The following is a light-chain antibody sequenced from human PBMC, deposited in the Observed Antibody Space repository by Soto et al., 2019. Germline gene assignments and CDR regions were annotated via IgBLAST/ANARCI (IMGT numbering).Light chain of an antibody. Sequence: QPVLTQSPSASASLGASVKLTCTLSSGHSSNAIAWHQQQPEKGPRYLMKVNSDGSHIKGDGIPDRFSGSSSGAERYLTISSLQSEDEADYYCQTWATGIQVFGGGTQLTVL. J-gene: IGLJ3*02. V-gene: IGLV4-69*01. CDR2: VNSDGSH. CDR1: SGHSSNA. CDR3: QTWATGIQV.